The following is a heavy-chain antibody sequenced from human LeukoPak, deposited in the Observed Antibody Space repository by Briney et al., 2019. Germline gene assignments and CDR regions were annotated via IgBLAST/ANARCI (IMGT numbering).Heavy chain of an antibody. CDR2: INHSGST. CDR3: ARGRVAGFDY. Sequence: SETLSLTCAVYGGSFSGYYWSWIRQPPGKGLEWIGEINHSGSTNYNPSLKSRVTISVDTSKNQFSLRLSSVTAADTAVYYCARGRVAGFDYWGQGTLVTVSS. J-gene: IGHJ4*02. V-gene: IGHV4-34*01. D-gene: IGHD6-19*01. CDR1: GGSFSGYY.